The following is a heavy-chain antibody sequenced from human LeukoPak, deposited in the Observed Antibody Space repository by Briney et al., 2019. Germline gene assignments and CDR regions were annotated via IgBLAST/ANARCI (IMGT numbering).Heavy chain of an antibody. CDR3: AKVAAAGTEYFDS. Sequence: GGPLRLSCAASGFTVGNNYMSWVRQAPGKGLEWVSLIYSGGSTFYADSVKGRFTISRDNSKNTLYLQMNSLRAEDTAVYYCAKVAAAGTEYFDSWGQGTLVTVSS. CDR2: IYSGGST. J-gene: IGHJ4*02. D-gene: IGHD6-13*01. CDR1: GFTVGNNY. V-gene: IGHV3-53*01.